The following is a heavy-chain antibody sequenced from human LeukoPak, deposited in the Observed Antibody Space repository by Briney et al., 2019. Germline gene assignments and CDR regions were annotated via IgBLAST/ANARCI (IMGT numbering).Heavy chain of an antibody. J-gene: IGHJ3*02. D-gene: IGHD3-10*01. CDR3: AARDASGTSRDAFDI. V-gene: IGHV2-5*02. CDR2: YYGDDAK. CDR1: GFSLTSPAVG. Sequence: KPSGPTLVKATQTLTLTCTFSGFSLTSPAVGVGWIRQPPGKALEWLALYYGDDAKRYSPSLKSRLTINKDTSKNQVVLTMTNVGPVDTATYYCAARDASGTSRDAFDIWGQGTKVTVSS.